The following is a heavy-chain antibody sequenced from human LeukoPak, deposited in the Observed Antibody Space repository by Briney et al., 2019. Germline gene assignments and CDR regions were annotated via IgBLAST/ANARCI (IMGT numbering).Heavy chain of an antibody. D-gene: IGHD1/OR15-1a*01. CDR3: LVTTRSRGFDY. Sequence: GGSLRLSCAASGFTLSSYWMSWVRQAPGKGLEWVANIRQDGSVQNYADSVKGRFTISRDNPKNSVYLQMSSLRAEDTAVYYCLVTTRSRGFDYWGQGTLVTVSS. CDR2: IRQDGSVQ. V-gene: IGHV3-7*01. CDR1: GFTLSSYW. J-gene: IGHJ4*02.